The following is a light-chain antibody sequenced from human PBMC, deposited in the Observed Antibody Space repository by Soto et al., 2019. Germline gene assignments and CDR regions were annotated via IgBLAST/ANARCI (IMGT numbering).Light chain of an antibody. CDR1: QSVSSN. V-gene: IGKV3-15*01. Sequence: IVLTHSPVTLSLSPGERATLSFRASQSVSSNYLAWYQQKPGQAPRLLIYRASTRTTGIPARFSGSGSGTEFTLTINSLQSEDFAAYYCQQYNNWPITFGQGTRLEIK. J-gene: IGKJ5*01. CDR2: RAS. CDR3: QQYNNWPIT.